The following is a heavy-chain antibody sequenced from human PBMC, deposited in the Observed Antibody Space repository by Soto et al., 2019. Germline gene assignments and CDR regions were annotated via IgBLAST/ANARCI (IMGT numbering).Heavy chain of an antibody. J-gene: IGHJ3*02. CDR3: AREPLWSGPLPLDAFDI. CDR2: INWNSGSI. Sequence: PGGSLRLSCAASGFTFDYYAMHRVRQFPGKGLEWVSGINWNSGSIGYGDSVKGRFAISRDNAKNSLHLQMNSLRAEDMAVYYCAREPLWSGPLPLDAFDIWGQGTMVTVSS. CDR1: GFTFDYYA. V-gene: IGHV3-9*03. D-gene: IGHD3-3*01.